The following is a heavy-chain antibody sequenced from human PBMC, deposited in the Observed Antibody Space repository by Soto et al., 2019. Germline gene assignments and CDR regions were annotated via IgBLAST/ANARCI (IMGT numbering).Heavy chain of an antibody. V-gene: IGHV1-18*01. Sequence: ASVKVSCKASGYTFTSYGISWVRQAPGQGLEWMGWISAYNGNTNYAQKLQGRVTMTTDTSTSTAYMELRSLRSDDTAVYYCARDYGYYYGSGSYYPGTFDPWGQGTLVTVSS. CDR2: ISAYNGNT. D-gene: IGHD3-10*01. CDR1: GYTFTSYG. CDR3: ARDYGYYYGSGSYYPGTFDP. J-gene: IGHJ5*02.